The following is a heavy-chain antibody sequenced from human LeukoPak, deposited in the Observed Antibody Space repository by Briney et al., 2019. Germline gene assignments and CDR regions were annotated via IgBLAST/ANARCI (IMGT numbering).Heavy chain of an antibody. V-gene: IGHV5-51*01. CDR1: GYSFTSYW. Sequence: GESLKISCQGSGYSFTSYWIGWVRQMPGKGLEWMGIIYPGDSDTRYSPSFQGQVTISADKSISTAYLQWSSLKASDTAMFYCARLHYYDNSDYYYFDYWGQGTLVTVSS. D-gene: IGHD3-22*01. J-gene: IGHJ4*02. CDR2: IYPGDSDT. CDR3: ARLHYYDNSDYYYFDY.